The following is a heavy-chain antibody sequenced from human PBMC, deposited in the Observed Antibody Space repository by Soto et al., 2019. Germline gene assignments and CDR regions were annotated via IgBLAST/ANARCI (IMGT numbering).Heavy chain of an antibody. D-gene: IGHD2-21*01. Sequence: ASVKVSCKASGYTFTSYGISWVRQAPGQGLEWMGWISAYNGNTNYAQKLQGRVTMTTDTSTSTAYMELRSLRSDDTAVYYCAKAFVSIRRSFQSPYGMDVWGQGTTVTVSS. CDR1: GYTFTSYG. V-gene: IGHV1-18*04. CDR2: ISAYNGNT. J-gene: IGHJ6*02. CDR3: AKAFVSIRRSFQSPYGMDV.